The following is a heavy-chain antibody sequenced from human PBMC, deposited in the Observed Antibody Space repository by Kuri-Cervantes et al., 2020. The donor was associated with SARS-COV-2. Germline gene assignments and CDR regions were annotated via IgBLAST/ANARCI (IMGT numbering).Heavy chain of an antibody. D-gene: IGHD3-9*01. J-gene: IGHJ4*02. CDR3: ARDRTILDYFDY. CDR1: GFTVSSNY. CDR2: IYSGGST. Sequence: GGSLRLSCAASGFTVSSNYMSWVRQAPGKGLEWVSVIYSGGSTYYADSVKGRFTISRDNYKNTLYLQMNSLRAEDTAVYYCARDRTILDYFDYWGQGTLVTVSS. V-gene: IGHV3-53*01.